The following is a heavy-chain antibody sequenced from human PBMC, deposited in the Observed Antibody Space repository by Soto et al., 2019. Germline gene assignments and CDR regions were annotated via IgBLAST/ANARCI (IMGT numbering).Heavy chain of an antibody. CDR3: ARRLDTPHRYFAL. D-gene: IGHD5-18*01. V-gene: IGHV2-70*01. J-gene: IGHJ2*01. Sequence: LIDWDDDKYYSTSLKTRLTISQDTSKNQVVLTMTNMDPVDTATYYCARRLDTPHRYFALWGRGTPVTVSS. CDR2: IDWDDDK.